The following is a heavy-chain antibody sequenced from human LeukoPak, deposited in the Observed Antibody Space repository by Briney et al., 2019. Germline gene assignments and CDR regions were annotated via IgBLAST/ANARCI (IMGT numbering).Heavy chain of an antibody. J-gene: IGHJ6*03. CDR1: GYTFTSYG. CDR3: ATGSSPRSYYYYYMDV. D-gene: IGHD1-26*01. Sequence: ASVKVSCKASGYTFTSYGINWVRQATGQGLEWMGWMNPNSGNTGYAQKFQGRVTITRNTSISTAYMELSSLRSEDTAVYYCATGSSPRSYYYYYMDVWGKGTTVTISS. V-gene: IGHV1-8*03. CDR2: MNPNSGNT.